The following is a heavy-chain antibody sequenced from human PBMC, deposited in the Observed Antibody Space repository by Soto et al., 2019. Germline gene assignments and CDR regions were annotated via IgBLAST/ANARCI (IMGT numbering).Heavy chain of an antibody. CDR1: GFTFSIYA. J-gene: IGHJ4*02. D-gene: IGHD3-22*01. CDR3: AKDQSNSNPLYYFDF. Sequence: LRLSCAASGFTFSIYAMTWVRQSPGKGLEWVSSMSRTGDNTYYADSVKGRFTISRDNSKNTLYLQMNSLRAEDTAIYYCAKDQSNSNPLYYFDFWGPGTLVTVSS. V-gene: IGHV3-23*01. CDR2: MSRTGDNT.